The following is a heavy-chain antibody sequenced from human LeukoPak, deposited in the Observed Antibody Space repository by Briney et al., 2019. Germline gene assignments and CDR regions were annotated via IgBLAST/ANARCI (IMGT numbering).Heavy chain of an antibody. CDR3: ARLLDNDISGDPDTFDV. V-gene: IGHV4-59*11. Sequence: LETLSLTCTVSGGSLSGHYWSWIRQPPGKRLEWIGYVSYTGRTKYNPSLQSRVTISIDTSKNQFSLKLTSVTSADTAVYSCARLLDNDISGDPDTFDVWGQGTTVIVSS. D-gene: IGHD3-22*01. CDR2: VSYTGRT. J-gene: IGHJ3*01. CDR1: GGSLSGHY.